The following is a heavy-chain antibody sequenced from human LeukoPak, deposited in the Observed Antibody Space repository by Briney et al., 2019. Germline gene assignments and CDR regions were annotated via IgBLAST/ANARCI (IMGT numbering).Heavy chain of an antibody. CDR2: IIPILGIA. D-gene: IGHD6-19*01. V-gene: IGHV1-69*04. J-gene: IGHJ6*02. CDR3: ARDHLLAAGGSASYYGMDV. Sequence: GASVKVSCKASGGTFSSYAISWVRQAPGHGLEWMGRIIPILGIANYAQKFQGRVTITADRSTRTAYMELSSLRSEDTAVYYCARDHLLAAGGSASYYGMDVWGQGTTVTVSS. CDR1: GGTFSSYA.